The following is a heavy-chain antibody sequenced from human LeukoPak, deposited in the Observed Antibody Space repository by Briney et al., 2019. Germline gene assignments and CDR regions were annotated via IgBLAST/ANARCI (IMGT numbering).Heavy chain of an antibody. CDR1: GYSFTSYW. J-gene: IGHJ4*02. V-gene: IGHV5-51*01. D-gene: IGHD1-26*01. Sequence: GESLKISCKGSGYSFTSYWIGWVRQMPGKGLEWMGIIYPGDSDTRYSPSFQGQVTISSDKSISTAYLRWSSLKASDTAMYYCASSPLLLTFPCFVNWGQGTLVIVSS. CDR2: IYPGDSDT. CDR3: ASSPLLLTFPCFVN.